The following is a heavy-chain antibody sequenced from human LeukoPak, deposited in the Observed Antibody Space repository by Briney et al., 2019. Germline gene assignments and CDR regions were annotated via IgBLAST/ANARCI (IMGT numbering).Heavy chain of an antibody. CDR3: ARGFSSAIDR. CDR2: IHRDGSDK. J-gene: IGHJ5*02. V-gene: IGHV3-7*01. CDR1: GFTFSGYW. Sequence: GGSLRLSCVVSGFTFSGYWMSWVRQAPGKGLELVANIHRDGSDKLYLDSVRGRFTVSRDNADNSLYLQMNSLRGDDTAVYYCARGFSSAIDRWGQGNLVTVSS.